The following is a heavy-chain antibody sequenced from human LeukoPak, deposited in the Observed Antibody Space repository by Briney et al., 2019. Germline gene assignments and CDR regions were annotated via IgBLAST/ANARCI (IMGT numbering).Heavy chain of an antibody. CDR1: GGSISGYY. Sequence: SETLSLTCTVSGGSISGYYWSWIRQPPGKGLEWIGYIYDSGSTNYNPSLLSRVTISVDTSKNQLSLKLTSVTAADTAVYYCAREAYCGGGCYSAYFDYWGQGTLVTVSS. D-gene: IGHD2-21*01. CDR2: IYDSGST. V-gene: IGHV4-59*01. J-gene: IGHJ4*02. CDR3: AREAYCGGGCYSAYFDY.